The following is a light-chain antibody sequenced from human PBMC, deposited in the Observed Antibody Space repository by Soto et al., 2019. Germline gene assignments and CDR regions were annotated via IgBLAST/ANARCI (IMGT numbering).Light chain of an antibody. CDR2: EVS. Sequence: LTQPPSASGSPGQSVTISCTGTSSDVGAYNYVSWYQQHPGKAPKLLIYEVSKRPSGVPDRFSGSKSGNTASLTVSGLQAEDGADYYCSSYAGSNNFVFGTGTKVTVL. CDR3: SSYAGSNNFV. CDR1: SSDVGAYNY. V-gene: IGLV2-8*01. J-gene: IGLJ1*01.